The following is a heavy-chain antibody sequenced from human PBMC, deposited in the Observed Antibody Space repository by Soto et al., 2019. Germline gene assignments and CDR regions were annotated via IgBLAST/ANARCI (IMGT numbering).Heavy chain of an antibody. J-gene: IGHJ6*03. CDR2: IIPIFGTA. V-gene: IGHV1-69*13. D-gene: IGHD3-10*01. CDR3: ARDPGSAYYYYYMDV. CDR1: GGTFSSYA. Sequence: ASVKVSCKASGGTFSSYAISWVRQAPGQGLEWMGGIIPIFGTANYAQKFQGRVTITADESTSTAYMELSSLRSEDTAVYYCARDPGSAYYYYYMDVWGKGTTVTVSS.